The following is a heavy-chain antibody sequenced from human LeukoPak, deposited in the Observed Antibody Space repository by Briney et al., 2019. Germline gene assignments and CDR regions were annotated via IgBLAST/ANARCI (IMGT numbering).Heavy chain of an antibody. CDR1: GGSFSGYY. V-gene: IGHV4-34*01. D-gene: IGHD5-18*01. Sequence: SETLSLTCAVYGGSFSGYYWSWIRQPPGKGLEWIGEINHSGSTNYNPSLKSRVTISVDTSKNQFSLKLSSVTAADTAVYYCARDRGTAMAARDYYYMDVWGKGTTVTVSS. J-gene: IGHJ6*03. CDR2: INHSGST. CDR3: ARDRGTAMAARDYYYMDV.